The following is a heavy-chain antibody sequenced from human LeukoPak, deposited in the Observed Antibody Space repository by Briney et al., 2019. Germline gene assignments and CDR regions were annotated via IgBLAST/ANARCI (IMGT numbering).Heavy chain of an antibody. CDR2: ISSNGGST. D-gene: IGHD2-2*01. CDR3: ARGALGYCSSTSCFATQFGA. V-gene: IGHV3-64*01. CDR1: GFAFSSYA. J-gene: IGHJ5*02. Sequence: GGSLRLSCAASGFAFSSYAMHWVHQAPGKGLEYVSAISSNGGSTYYANSVKGRFTISRDNSKNTLYLQMGSLRAEDMAVYYCARGALGYCSSTSCFATQFGAWGQGTLVTVSS.